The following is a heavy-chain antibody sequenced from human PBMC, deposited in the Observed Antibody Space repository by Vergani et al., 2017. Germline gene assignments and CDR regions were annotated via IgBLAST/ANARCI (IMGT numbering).Heavy chain of an antibody. CDR1: GGSLSSSNW. CDR2: IYHSGST. V-gene: IGHV4-4*01. J-gene: IGHJ3*02. D-gene: IGHD3-16*01. Sequence: QVQLQESGPGLVKPPGTLSLPCAVSGGSLSSSNWWSWVRQPPGKGLEWIGEIYHSGSTNYNPSLKSRVTISVDTSRNQISLKLTSVTATDTAIYFCARGNPYVDFDIWGQGTMITVSS. CDR3: ARGNPYVDFDI.